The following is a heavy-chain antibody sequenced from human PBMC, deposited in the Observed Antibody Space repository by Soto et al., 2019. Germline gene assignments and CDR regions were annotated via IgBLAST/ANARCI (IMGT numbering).Heavy chain of an antibody. CDR3: ARRMVRGVIEHWYFDL. J-gene: IGHJ2*01. Sequence: QVQLVESGGGVVQPGRSLRLSCAASGFTFSSYGMHWVRQAPGKGLERVAGIWYDGSNKYYADSVKGRFTISRDNSKNTLQRQMNLRRAEDTAVYYCARRMVRGVIEHWYFDLWGRGTLVTVSS. D-gene: IGHD3-10*01. V-gene: IGHV3-33*01. CDR1: GFTFSSYG. CDR2: IWYDGSNK.